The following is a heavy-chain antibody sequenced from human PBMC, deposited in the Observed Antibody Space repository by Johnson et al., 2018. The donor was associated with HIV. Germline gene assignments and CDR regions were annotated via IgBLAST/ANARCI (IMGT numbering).Heavy chain of an antibody. Sequence: VQLVESGGGLIQPGGSLRLSCAASGFSVSSNYMSWVRQAPGKGLEWVSGISWNSGSIVYADSVKGRFTISRDNARNSLYLQMNSLRAEDTALYYCAKDIAVAGDAFDIWGQGTMVTVSS. CDR3: AKDIAVAGDAFDI. CDR1: GFSVSSNY. J-gene: IGHJ3*02. V-gene: IGHV3-9*01. CDR2: ISWNSGSI. D-gene: IGHD6-19*01.